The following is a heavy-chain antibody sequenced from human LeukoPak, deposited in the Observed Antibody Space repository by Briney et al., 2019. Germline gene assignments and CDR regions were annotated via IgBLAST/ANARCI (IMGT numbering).Heavy chain of an antibody. CDR1: RGTFSSYA. D-gene: IGHD3-22*01. J-gene: IGHJ4*02. V-gene: IGHV1-69*05. Sequence: ASVKVSCKASRGTFSSYAISWVRQAPGQGLEWMGRIIPIFGTANYAQKFQGRVTITTDESTNTAYMELSSLRSEDTAVYYCAGVKKVNYDSSGPYGYWGQGTLVTVSS. CDR2: IIPIFGTA. CDR3: AGVKKVNYDSSGPYGY.